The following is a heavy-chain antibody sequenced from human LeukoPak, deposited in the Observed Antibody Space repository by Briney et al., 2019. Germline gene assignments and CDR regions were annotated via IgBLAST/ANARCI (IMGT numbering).Heavy chain of an antibody. V-gene: IGHV4-4*07. CDR2: IHASGST. Sequence: PSETLSLTCTVSGVSISSYYWSWIRQPAGKGLEWIGRIHASGSTNYNPSLKSRVTMSVDTSKNQFSLKVDSVTAVDTAVYYCARGSYYYYYDSSGYEGTGFDYWGQGTLVTVSS. D-gene: IGHD3-22*01. J-gene: IGHJ4*02. CDR1: GVSISSYY. CDR3: ARGSYYYYYDSSGYEGTGFDY.